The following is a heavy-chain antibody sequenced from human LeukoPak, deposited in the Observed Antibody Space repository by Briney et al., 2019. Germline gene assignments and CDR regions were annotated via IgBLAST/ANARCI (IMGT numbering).Heavy chain of an antibody. CDR3: ARDGGSDY. CDR2: ISSSSSTI. J-gene: IGHJ4*02. Sequence: QPGGSLRLSCAASGFTFSSYEMNWVRQAPGKGLEWVSYISSSSSTIYYADSVKGRFTISRDNAKNSLYLQMNSLRAEDTAVYYCARDGGSDYWGQGTLVTVSS. CDR1: GFTFSSYE. D-gene: IGHD3-16*01. V-gene: IGHV3-48*01.